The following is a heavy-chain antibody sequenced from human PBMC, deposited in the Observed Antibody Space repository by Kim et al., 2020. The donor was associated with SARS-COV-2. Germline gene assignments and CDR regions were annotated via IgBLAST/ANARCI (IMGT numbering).Heavy chain of an antibody. D-gene: IGHD3-22*01. V-gene: IGHV4-39*07. CDR3: TTDSSGYYSFDY. J-gene: IGHJ4*02. Sequence: YYNPSLKSRVTISVDTSKNQFSLKLSSVTAADAAVYYCTTDSSGYYSFDYWGQGTLVTVSS.